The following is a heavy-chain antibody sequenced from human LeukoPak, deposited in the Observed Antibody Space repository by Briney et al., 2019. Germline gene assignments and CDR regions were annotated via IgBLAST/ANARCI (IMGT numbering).Heavy chain of an antibody. CDR2: INHSGST. CDR3: ATGDYASFFDY. D-gene: IGHD4-17*01. J-gene: IGHJ4*02. V-gene: IGHV4-34*01. CDR1: GGSFSGYY. Sequence: PSETLSLTCTVYGGSFSGYYWSWIRQPPGKGLEWIGEINHSGSTNYNPSLKSRVTISVDTSKNQFSLKLSSVTAAATAVYYCATGDYASFFDYWGQGTLVTVSS.